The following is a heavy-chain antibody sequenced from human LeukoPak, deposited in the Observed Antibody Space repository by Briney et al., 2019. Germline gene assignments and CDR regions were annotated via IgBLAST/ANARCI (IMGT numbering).Heavy chain of an antibody. J-gene: IGHJ4*02. CDR2: ISGSGGST. CDR1: GFTFSSYA. Sequence: GGSLRLSCAASGFTFSSYAMSWVRQAPGKGLEWVSAISGSGGSTYYADSVKGRFTIPRDNSKNTLYLQMNSLRTEDTAVYYCAKALEYYDFWSGYYFDYWGQGTLVTVSS. D-gene: IGHD3-3*01. CDR3: AKALEYYDFWSGYYFDY. V-gene: IGHV3-23*01.